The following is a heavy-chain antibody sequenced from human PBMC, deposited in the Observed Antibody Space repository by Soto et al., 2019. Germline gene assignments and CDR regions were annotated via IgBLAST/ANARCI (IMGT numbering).Heavy chain of an antibody. CDR1: GGSISSGGYY. V-gene: IGHV4-31*03. CDR2: IYYSGST. J-gene: IGHJ3*02. Sequence: PSETLSLTCTVSGGSISSGGYYWSWIRQHPGKGLEWIGYIYYSGSTYYNPSLKSRVTISVDTSKNQFSLKLSSVTAADTAVYYCARVLREVTFDAFDTWGQATMVT. D-gene: IGHD2-21*02. CDR3: ARVLREVTFDAFDT.